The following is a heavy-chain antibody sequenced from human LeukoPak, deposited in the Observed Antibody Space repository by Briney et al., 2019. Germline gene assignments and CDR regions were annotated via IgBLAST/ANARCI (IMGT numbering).Heavy chain of an antibody. D-gene: IGHD3-9*01. J-gene: IGHJ4*02. CDR1: GGSFSGYY. CDR3: ASNDILTGSSLHYFDY. Sequence: SETLSLTCAVSGGSFSGYYWSWIRQPPGKGLEWIGEINHSGSTNYNPSLKSRVTISVDTSKNQFSLKLSSVTAADTAVYYCASNDILTGSSLHYFDYWGQGTLVTVSS. V-gene: IGHV4-34*01. CDR2: INHSGST.